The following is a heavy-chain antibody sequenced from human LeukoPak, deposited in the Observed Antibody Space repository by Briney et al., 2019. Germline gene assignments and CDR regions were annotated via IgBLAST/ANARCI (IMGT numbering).Heavy chain of an antibody. J-gene: IGHJ4*02. D-gene: IGHD5-18*01. CDR1: GASVSNYY. CDR3: ARGSLWLEFDY. Sequence: PSETLSLTCRVSGASVSNYYWSWIRQHPGKGLEWIGYIYYSGSTYYNPSLKSRVTISVDTSKNQFSLKLSSVTAADTAVYYCARGSLWLEFDYWGQGTLVTVSS. V-gene: IGHV4-59*06. CDR2: IYYSGST.